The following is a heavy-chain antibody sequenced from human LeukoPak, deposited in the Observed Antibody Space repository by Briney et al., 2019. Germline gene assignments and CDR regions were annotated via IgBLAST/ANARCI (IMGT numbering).Heavy chain of an antibody. J-gene: IGHJ4*02. D-gene: IGHD2-15*01. Sequence: GGSLRLSCAASGFIFDDYAMHWVRQAPGKGLEWVSGINWNSGTIGYADSVKGRFTISRDNAKNSLYLQLNSLRADDMAFYYCARDRFRYCSGAYCSHFEFWGQGTLVSVSS. CDR3: ARDRFRYCSGAYCSHFEF. CDR2: INWNSGTI. V-gene: IGHV3-9*03. CDR1: GFIFDDYA.